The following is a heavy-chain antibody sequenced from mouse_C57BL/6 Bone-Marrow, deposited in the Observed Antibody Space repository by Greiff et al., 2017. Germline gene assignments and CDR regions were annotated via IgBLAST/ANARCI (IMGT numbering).Heavy chain of an antibody. CDR3: ARLDGYPWYFYV. V-gene: IGHV1-54*01. D-gene: IGHD2-3*01. Sequence: QVQLQQSGAELVRPGTSVKVSCKASGYAFTNYLIEWVKQRPGQGLEWIGVINPGSGGTNYNEKFKGKATLTADKSSSTAYMQLSSLTSEDSAVYFCARLDGYPWYFYVWGTGTTVTVSS. CDR2: INPGSGGT. J-gene: IGHJ1*03. CDR1: GYAFTNYL.